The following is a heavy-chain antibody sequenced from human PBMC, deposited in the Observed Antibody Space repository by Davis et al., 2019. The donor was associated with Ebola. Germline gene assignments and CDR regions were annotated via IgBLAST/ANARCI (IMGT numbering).Heavy chain of an antibody. Sequence: SETLSLTCTVSGGSISSSSYYWSWIRQPPGKGLEWIGEINHSGSTNYNPSLKSRVTISVDTSKNQFSLKLSSVTAADTAVYYCARSSLEWLPHPFDPWGQGTLVTVSS. CDR1: GGSISSSSYY. CDR3: ARSSLEWLPHPFDP. J-gene: IGHJ5*02. D-gene: IGHD3-3*01. CDR2: INHSGST. V-gene: IGHV4-39*07.